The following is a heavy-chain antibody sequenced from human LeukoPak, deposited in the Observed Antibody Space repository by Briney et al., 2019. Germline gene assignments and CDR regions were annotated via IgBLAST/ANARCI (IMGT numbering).Heavy chain of an antibody. D-gene: IGHD3-22*01. CDR1: GFTFGDYA. J-gene: IGHJ4*02. CDR2: IRSKAYGGTT. Sequence: GGSLRLSCTASGFTFGDYAMSWVRQAPWKGLEWVGFIRSKAYGGTTEYAASVKGRFTISRDDSKSIAYLQMNSLKTEDTAVYYCTRDRGYYFDYWGQGTLVTVSS. V-gene: IGHV3-49*04. CDR3: TRDRGYYFDY.